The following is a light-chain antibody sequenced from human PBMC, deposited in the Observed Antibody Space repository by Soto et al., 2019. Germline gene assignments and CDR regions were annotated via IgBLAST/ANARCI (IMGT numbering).Light chain of an antibody. CDR2: SNN. J-gene: IGLJ2*01. CDR1: SSNIGSNS. Sequence: QSVLTQPPSASGTPGQRVTISCSGSSSNIGSNSVYWYQQLPGTAPKLLISSNNQRPSGVPDRFSGSKSGTSASLAISGLRSEDEADYYCAAWDDSLNGGEVFGGGTKLTVL. CDR3: AAWDDSLNGGEV. V-gene: IGLV1-47*02.